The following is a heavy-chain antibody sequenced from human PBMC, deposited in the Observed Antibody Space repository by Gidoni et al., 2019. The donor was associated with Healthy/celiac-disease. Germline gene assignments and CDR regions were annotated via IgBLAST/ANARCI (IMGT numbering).Heavy chain of an antibody. Sequence: EVQLVESGGGLVKPVGSLRLSCAASGFTFSSYSMNWVRQAPGKGLEWVSSISSSSSYIYYADSVKGRFTISRDNAKNSLYLQMNSLRAEDTAVYYCARELVVPAAGYYYYYYGMDVWGQGTTVTVSS. D-gene: IGHD2-2*01. CDR2: ISSSSSYI. V-gene: IGHV3-21*01. CDR3: ARELVVPAAGYYYYYYGMDV. J-gene: IGHJ6*02. CDR1: GFTFSSYS.